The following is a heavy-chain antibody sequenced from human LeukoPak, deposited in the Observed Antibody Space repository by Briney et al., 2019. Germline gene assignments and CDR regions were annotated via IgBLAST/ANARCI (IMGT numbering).Heavy chain of an antibody. V-gene: IGHV5-51*01. CDR1: GYTFSNQW. CDR2: IYPGDSDT. J-gene: IGHJ3*01. CDR3: ARTGYHYGSGSHYAFDP. Sequence: GESLEISCEASGYTFSNQWIGWVRQMPGKGLEWMGIIYPGDSDTRYSPSFQGQVTISVDKSVTTTYLRWHSLKASDTAMYYCARTGYHYGSGSHYAFDPWGQGTMVTVSS. D-gene: IGHD3-10*01.